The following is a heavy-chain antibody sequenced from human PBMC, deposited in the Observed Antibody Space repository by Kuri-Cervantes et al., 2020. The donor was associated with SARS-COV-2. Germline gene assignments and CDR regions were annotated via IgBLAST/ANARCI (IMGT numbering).Heavy chain of an antibody. CDR3: TTISDNYYDY. CDR2: IKSKTDGGTT. V-gene: IGHV3-15*01. Sequence: GGSLRLSCAASGFTFSSDWMTWVRQAPGKGLEWVGRIKSKTDGGTTDYAAPVKGRIIISREDSRNTLYLQMNSLKTEDTAVYYCTTISDNYYDYWGQGTLVTVSS. CDR1: GFTFSSDW. J-gene: IGHJ4*02. D-gene: IGHD5-24*01.